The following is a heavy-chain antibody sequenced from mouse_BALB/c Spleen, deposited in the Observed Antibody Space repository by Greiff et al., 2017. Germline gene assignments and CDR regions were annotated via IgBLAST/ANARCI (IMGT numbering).Heavy chain of an antibody. CDR2: ISSGSSTI. Sequence: EVKLVESGGGLVQPGGSRKLSCAASGFTFSSFGMHWVRQAPEKGLEWVAYISSGSSTIYYADTVKGRFTISRDNPKNTLFLQMTSLRSEDTAMYYCARSGTVTRYWYFDVWGAGTTVTVSA. CDR3: ARSGTVTRYWYFDV. D-gene: IGHD2-10*02. CDR1: GFTFSSFG. J-gene: IGHJ1*01. V-gene: IGHV5-17*02.